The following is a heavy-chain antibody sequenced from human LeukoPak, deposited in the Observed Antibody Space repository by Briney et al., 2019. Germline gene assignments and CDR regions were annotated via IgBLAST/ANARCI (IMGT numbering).Heavy chain of an antibody. CDR3: VRDLCSSTSCTLIDY. V-gene: IGHV3-33*01. D-gene: IGHD2-2*01. Sequence: GGSLRLSCAASGFTFSSYGMHWVRQAPGKGLEWVAVIWYDGSNKYYADSVKGRFTISRDNSKNTLYLQMNSLRAEDTAVYYCVRDLCSSTSCTLIDYWGQGTLVTVSS. J-gene: IGHJ4*02. CDR2: IWYDGSNK. CDR1: GFTFSSYG.